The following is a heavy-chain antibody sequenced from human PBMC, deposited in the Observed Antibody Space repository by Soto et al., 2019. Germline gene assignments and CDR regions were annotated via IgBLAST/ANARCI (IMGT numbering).Heavy chain of an antibody. Sequence: GESLKISCKGSGYSFTSYWIGWVRQMPGKGLEWMGIIYPGDSDTRYSPSFQGQVTISADKSISTAYLQWSSLKASDTAMYYCARQIGLDYYYYYMDVWGKGTTVTVSS. V-gene: IGHV5-51*01. CDR1: GYSFTSYW. J-gene: IGHJ6*03. CDR3: ARQIGLDYYYYYMDV. CDR2: IYPGDSDT. D-gene: IGHD6-19*01.